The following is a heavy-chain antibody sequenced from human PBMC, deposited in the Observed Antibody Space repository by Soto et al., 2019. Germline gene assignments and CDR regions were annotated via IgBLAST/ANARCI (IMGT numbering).Heavy chain of an antibody. V-gene: IGHV1-69*13. CDR3: AASGPDCSSTSCYPAFDI. J-gene: IGHJ3*02. D-gene: IGHD2-2*01. Sequence: ASVKVSCKASGGTFSSYAISWVRQAPGQELEWMGGIIPIFGTENYAQKFQGRVTITAEESTSTAYMELSSLRSEDTAVYYCAASGPDCSSTSCYPAFDIWGQGTMVTVSS. CDR2: IIPIFGTE. CDR1: GGTFSSYA.